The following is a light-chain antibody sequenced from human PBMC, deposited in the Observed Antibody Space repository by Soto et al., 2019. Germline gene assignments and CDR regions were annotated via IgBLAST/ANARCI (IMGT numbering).Light chain of an antibody. Sequence: ESVLTQSPGTLSLSPGERATLSCRASQTVIKNYLAWYQRKPGQAPRLLIYGASNRATGIPDRFSGGGSGTDFTLTISRLEAEDSALYYCQKCETSPYTFGQGTKLEIK. CDR3: QKCETSPYT. V-gene: IGKV3-20*01. CDR1: QTVIKNY. J-gene: IGKJ2*01. CDR2: GAS.